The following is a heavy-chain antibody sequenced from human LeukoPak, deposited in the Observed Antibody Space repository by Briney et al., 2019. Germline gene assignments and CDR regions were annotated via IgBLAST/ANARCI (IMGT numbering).Heavy chain of an antibody. CDR1: GFTFSDYY. D-gene: IGHD3-16*01. Sequence: GGSLRLSCAASGFTFSDYYMSWIRQAPGKGLEWVSYISSSGSTIYYADSVKGRFTISRDNAKNSLYLQMNSLRAEDTAVYYCAREFERVEWGDAFDIWGQGTMVTVSS. J-gene: IGHJ3*02. CDR2: ISSSGSTI. V-gene: IGHV3-11*01. CDR3: AREFERVEWGDAFDI.